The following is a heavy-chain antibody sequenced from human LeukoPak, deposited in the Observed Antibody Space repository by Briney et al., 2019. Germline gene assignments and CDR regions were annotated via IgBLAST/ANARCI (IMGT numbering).Heavy chain of an antibody. J-gene: IGHJ4*02. Sequence: GASVKVSCKASGYTFPSYDINWVRQATGQGLEWMGWMNPNSGNTGYAQKFQGRVTMTRNTSISTAYMELSSLRSEDTAVYYCARVREVTFGGVILYYFDYWGQGTLVTVSS. D-gene: IGHD3-16*02. CDR2: MNPNSGNT. CDR1: GYTFPSYD. V-gene: IGHV1-8*01. CDR3: ARVREVTFGGVILYYFDY.